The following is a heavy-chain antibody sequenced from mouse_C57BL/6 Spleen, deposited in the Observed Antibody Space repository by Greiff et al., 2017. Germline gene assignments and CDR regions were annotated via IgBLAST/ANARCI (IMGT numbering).Heavy chain of an antibody. CDR1: GFSLTSYG. D-gene: IGHD4-1*01. CDR3: ANVGGFAY. J-gene: IGHJ3*01. V-gene: IGHV2-3*01. CDR2: IWGDGST. Sequence: VQLQQSGPGLVAPSQSLSITCTVSGFSLTSYGVSWVRQPPGKGLEWLGVIWGDGSTHSHSALISRLSISKENPKSQVFLKLNSLQTNDTAPYYCANVGGFAYWGQGTLVTVSA.